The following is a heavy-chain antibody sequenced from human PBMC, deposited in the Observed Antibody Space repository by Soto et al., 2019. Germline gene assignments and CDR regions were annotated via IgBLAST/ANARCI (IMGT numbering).Heavy chain of an antibody. D-gene: IGHD3-3*01. Sequence: GGSLRLSCAASGFTFSSYAMSWVRQAPGKGLEWVSAISGSGGSTYYVDSVKGRFTISRDNSKNTLYLQMNSLRAEDTAVYYCAAKHYDFWSGYYTTDYRGQGTLVTVSS. CDR1: GFTFSSYA. CDR2: ISGSGGST. J-gene: IGHJ4*02. V-gene: IGHV3-23*01. CDR3: AAKHYDFWSGYYTTDY.